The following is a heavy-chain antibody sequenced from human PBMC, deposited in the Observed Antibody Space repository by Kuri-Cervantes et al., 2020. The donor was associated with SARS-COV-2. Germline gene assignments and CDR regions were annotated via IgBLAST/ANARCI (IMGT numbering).Heavy chain of an antibody. CDR2: INPNSGGT. D-gene: IGHD1-26*01. CDR1: GYTFTSYG. V-gene: IGHV1-2*02. J-gene: IGHJ6*03. CDR3: ARDQVGAPYYYYYYMDV. Sequence: ASVKVSCKASGYTFTSYGISWVRQAPGQGLEWMGWINPNSGGTNYAQKFQGRVTMTRDTSISTAYMELSRLRSDDTAVYYCARDQVGAPYYYYYYMDVWGKGTTVTVSS.